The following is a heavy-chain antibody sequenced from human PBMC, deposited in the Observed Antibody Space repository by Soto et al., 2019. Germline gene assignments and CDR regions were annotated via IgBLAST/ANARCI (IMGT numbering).Heavy chain of an antibody. CDR3: ASGISFDY. V-gene: IGHV1-18*01. CDR1: GYTFTSYD. J-gene: IGHJ4*02. CDR2: INADNGNT. D-gene: IGHD1-1*01. Sequence: ASVKVSCKASGYTFTSYDINWVRQAPGQGLEWMGWINADNGNTKYAQKFQGRVTMTRDTSTSTAYMELSSLRSEDTAVYYCASGISFDYWGQGTLVTVSS.